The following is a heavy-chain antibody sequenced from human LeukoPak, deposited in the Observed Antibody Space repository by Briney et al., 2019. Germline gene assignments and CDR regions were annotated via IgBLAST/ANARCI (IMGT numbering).Heavy chain of an antibody. CDR3: ARRISGGSYAFDI. J-gene: IGHJ3*02. V-gene: IGHV3-53*01. CDR2: MYTGGST. D-gene: IGHD3-16*01. CDR1: GFMVSRNY. Sequence: PAGSLPVTRAACGFMVSRNYISWVRQAPGKGLEWVSVMYTGGSTYYAYSVKGRFPISRDNSKNTLNLQMNSLRAEDTALYYCARRISGGSYAFDIWGQGTLVTVSS.